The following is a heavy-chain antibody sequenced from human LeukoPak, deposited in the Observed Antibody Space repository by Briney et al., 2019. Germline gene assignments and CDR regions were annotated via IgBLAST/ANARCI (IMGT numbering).Heavy chain of an antibody. J-gene: IGHJ5*02. CDR1: GFTFSSYG. Sequence: GRSLRLSCVASGFTFSSYGMHWVRQAPGKGLVWVSRINSDGSSTSYADSVKGRFTISRDNAKNTLYLQMNSLRAEDTAVYYCARGPTMIVAWGQGTLVTVSS. CDR3: ARGPTMIVA. V-gene: IGHV3-74*01. D-gene: IGHD3-22*01. CDR2: INSDGSST.